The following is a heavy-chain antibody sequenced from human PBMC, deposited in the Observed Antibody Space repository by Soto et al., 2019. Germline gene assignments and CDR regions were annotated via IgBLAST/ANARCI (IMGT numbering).Heavy chain of an antibody. CDR3: VIRRLTKSEARGYFDY. V-gene: IGHV3-23*01. J-gene: IGHJ4*02. Sequence: EVQLLESGGGLVQPGGSLRLSCAASGFTFSRYDMTWVRQAPGKGLEWVYAISGSGGSTNYGDSVKGRFIISRDNSKNMLFMQRNSLRVADTSIYSWVIRRLTKSEARGYFDYWGRGTLVTVSS. D-gene: IGHD3-10*01. CDR1: GFTFSRYD. CDR2: ISGSGGST.